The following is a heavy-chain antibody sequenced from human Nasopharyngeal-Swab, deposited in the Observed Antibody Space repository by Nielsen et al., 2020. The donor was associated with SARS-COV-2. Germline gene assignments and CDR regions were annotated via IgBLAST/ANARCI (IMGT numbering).Heavy chain of an antibody. CDR1: GFTFGDYA. V-gene: IGHV3-49*04. CDR3: TRGRSYYDSSGYLDY. Sequence: GESLKISCTASGFTFGDYAMSWVRQAPGTGLEWVGFIRSKAYGGTTEYAASVKGRFTISRDDSKSIAYLQMNSLKTEDTAVYYCTRGRSYYDSSGYLDYWGQGTLVTVSS. J-gene: IGHJ4*02. CDR2: IRSKAYGGTT. D-gene: IGHD3-22*01.